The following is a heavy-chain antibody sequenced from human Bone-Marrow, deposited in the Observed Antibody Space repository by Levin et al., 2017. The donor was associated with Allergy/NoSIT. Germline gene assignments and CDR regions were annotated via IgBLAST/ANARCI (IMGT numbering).Heavy chain of an antibody. CDR2: ISWNSVTI. D-gene: IGHD3-9*01. Sequence: QPGGSLRLSCAASGFTFDDYAMHWVRQVPGKGLEWVSVISWNSVTIGYADFVKGRFTISRDNAKNSLFLQMDSLGPEDTALYYCAAHNILVGWGAFDIWGQGTMVTVSS. CDR3: AAHNILVGWGAFDI. J-gene: IGHJ3*02. CDR1: GFTFDDYA. V-gene: IGHV3-9*01.